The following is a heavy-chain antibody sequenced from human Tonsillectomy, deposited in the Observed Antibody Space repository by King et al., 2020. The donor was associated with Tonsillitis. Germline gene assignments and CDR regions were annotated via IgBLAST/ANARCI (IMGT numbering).Heavy chain of an antibody. Sequence: VQLVESGAEVKKPGASVKVSCKASGYTFTGYYMHWVRQAPGQGLEWMGWINPNSVGTNYAQKFQGRVTMTRDTSISTAYMELSRLRSDDTAVYYCARVPFHCSSTSCYFDYWGQGTLVTVSS. D-gene: IGHD2-2*01. CDR1: GYTFTGYY. CDR3: ARVPFHCSSTSCYFDY. V-gene: IGHV1-2*02. J-gene: IGHJ4*02. CDR2: INPNSVGT.